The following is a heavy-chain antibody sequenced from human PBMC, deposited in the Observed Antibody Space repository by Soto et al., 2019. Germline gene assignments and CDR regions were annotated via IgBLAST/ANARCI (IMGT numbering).Heavy chain of an antibody. Sequence: EVQLVESGGGLVKPGGSLRLSCAASGFTFSSYSMNWVRQAPGKGLEWVSSISSSSSYIYYADSVKGRFTISRDNAKNSLYLQMNSLSAEDTAVYYCASEDSLDQPLTIDYWGQGTLVTVSS. D-gene: IGHD2-2*01. CDR1: GFTFSSYS. J-gene: IGHJ4*02. V-gene: IGHV3-21*01. CDR3: ASEDSLDQPLTIDY. CDR2: ISSSSSYI.